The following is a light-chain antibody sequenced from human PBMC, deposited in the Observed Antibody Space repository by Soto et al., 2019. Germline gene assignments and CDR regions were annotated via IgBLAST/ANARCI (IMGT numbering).Light chain of an antibody. CDR2: EDY. V-gene: IGLV2-14*02. J-gene: IGLJ1*01. Sequence: QSALTQPASVSGSPGQSITIACTGINTDVENYNFVSWYQQRPGKAPKLMIYEDYKRPSGVSNRFSGSKSGNTASLTISGLQTEDEADYFCTSFTSSSTQVFGTGTKVTV. CDR3: TSFTSSSTQV. CDR1: NTDVENYNF.